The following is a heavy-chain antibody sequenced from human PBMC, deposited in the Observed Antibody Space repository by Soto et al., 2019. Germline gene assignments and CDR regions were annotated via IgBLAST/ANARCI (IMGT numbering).Heavy chain of an antibody. CDR3: ASHRVGRFDP. J-gene: IGHJ5*02. V-gene: IGHV4-59*01. CDR1: GGSISSYY. Sequence: QVQLQESDPGLVKPSETLSLTCTVSGGSISSYYWSWIRQPPGKGLEWIGYIYYSGSTNYNPSLKSRVTISVDTSKNQFALKLSSVTAADTAVYYCASHRVGRFDPWGQGTLVTVSS. CDR2: IYYSGST. D-gene: IGHD2-2*01.